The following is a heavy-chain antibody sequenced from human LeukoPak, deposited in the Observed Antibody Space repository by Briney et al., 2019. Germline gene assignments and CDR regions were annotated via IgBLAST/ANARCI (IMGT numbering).Heavy chain of an antibody. CDR3: ARVEYYGSGSYSWFDP. V-gene: IGHV1-46*01. CDR1: GYTFTSYY. Sequence: ASVEVSCKASGYTFTSYYMHWVRQAPGQGLEWMGIINPSGGSTSYAQKFQGRVTMTRDMSTSTVYMELSSLRSEDTAVYYCARVEYYGSGSYSWFDPWGQGTLVTVSS. D-gene: IGHD3-10*01. CDR2: INPSGGST. J-gene: IGHJ5*02.